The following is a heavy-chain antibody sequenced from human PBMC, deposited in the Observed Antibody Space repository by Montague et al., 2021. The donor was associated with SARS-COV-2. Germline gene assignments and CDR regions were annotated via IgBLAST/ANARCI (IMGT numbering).Heavy chain of an antibody. D-gene: IGHD3-3*01. V-gene: IGHV4-59*01. CDR2: IYYGGST. J-gene: IGHJ4*02. CDR1: GGSIRSYY. CDR3: ASQVPDFWSGIDY. Sequence: SETLSLTCTVSGGSIRSYYWSWIRQPPGKGLEWIGYIYYGGSTNYNPSLKSRVTISVDTSKNQFSLKLSSVTAADTAVYYCASQVPDFWSGIDYWGQGTLVTVSS.